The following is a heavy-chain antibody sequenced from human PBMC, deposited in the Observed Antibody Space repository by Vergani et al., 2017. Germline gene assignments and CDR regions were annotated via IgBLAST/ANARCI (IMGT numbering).Heavy chain of an antibody. CDR3: ARDRRGSGSTYYYYGMDV. Sequence: EVQLVESGGGLIQPGGSLRLSCAVSGFTVSSGYMSWVRQAPGKGVEWVSVIYSGGYTYYADSVKGRFTISRDNSKNTLYLQMNSLRAEDTAVYYCARDRRGSGSTYYYYGMDVWGQGTTVTVSS. D-gene: IGHD1-26*01. CDR2: IYSGGYT. J-gene: IGHJ6*02. CDR1: GFTVSSGY. V-gene: IGHV3-53*01.